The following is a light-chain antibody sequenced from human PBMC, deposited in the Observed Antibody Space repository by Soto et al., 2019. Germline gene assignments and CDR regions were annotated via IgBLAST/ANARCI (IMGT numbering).Light chain of an antibody. Sequence: EIVMTHSPATLSVSPGGRATLSCRASQSISDTLAWYQQKPGQAPRLLIYGASTRATGIPARFSGTGSGTEFTLTISSLQSEDFALYYCQQYNDWPLTFGQGTKVDIK. J-gene: IGKJ1*01. CDR1: QSISDT. CDR2: GAS. CDR3: QQYNDWPLT. V-gene: IGKV3-15*01.